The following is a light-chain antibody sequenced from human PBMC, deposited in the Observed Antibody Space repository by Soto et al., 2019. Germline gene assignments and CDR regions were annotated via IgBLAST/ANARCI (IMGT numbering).Light chain of an antibody. Sequence: QSALTQPASVSGSPGQSITISCTGTSSDVGNYNLVSWYQQHPGKAPKLMIYEGSKRPSGVSNRFSGSKSGNTASLTISGLQAEDEADYYCCSYAGSSFVFGTGTKLTVL. V-gene: IGLV2-23*01. CDR1: SSDVGNYNL. CDR2: EGS. CDR3: CSYAGSSFV. J-gene: IGLJ1*01.